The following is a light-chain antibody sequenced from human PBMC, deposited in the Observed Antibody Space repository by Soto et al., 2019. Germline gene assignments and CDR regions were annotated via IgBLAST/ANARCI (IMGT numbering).Light chain of an antibody. CDR1: SSDVGAYNY. CDR3: SSYAGSNNPYV. V-gene: IGLV2-8*01. Sequence: QSALTQPASVSGSPGQSITISCTGTSSDVGAYNYVSWYQQHPGKAPKLLIYEVTKRPLGVPDRFSGSKSGNTASLTVSGLQAEDEADYYCSSYAGSNNPYVFGTGTKLTVL. J-gene: IGLJ1*01. CDR2: EVT.